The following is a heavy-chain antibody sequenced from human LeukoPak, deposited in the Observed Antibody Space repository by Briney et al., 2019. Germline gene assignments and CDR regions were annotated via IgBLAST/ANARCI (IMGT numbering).Heavy chain of an antibody. CDR2: IYHSGST. J-gene: IGHJ4*02. CDR1: GYSISSGYY. V-gene: IGHV4-38-2*01. D-gene: IGHD5-18*01. CDR3: ARSRGYSYGQTPHY. Sequence: PSETLSLTCAVSGYSISSGYYWGWIRQPPGKGLEWIGSIYHSGSTYYNPSLKSRVTISVDTSKNQFSLKLSSVTAADTAVYYCARSRGYSYGQTPHYRGQGTLVTVSS.